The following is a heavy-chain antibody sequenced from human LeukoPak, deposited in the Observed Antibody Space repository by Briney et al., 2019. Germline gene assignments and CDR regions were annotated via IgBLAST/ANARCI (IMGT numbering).Heavy chain of an antibody. J-gene: IGHJ2*01. CDR2: INRDGINT. D-gene: IGHD6-13*01. CDR3: ARAAYGSTWYSRYFDL. CDR1: GFTFDDYA. Sequence: GGSLRLSCAASGFTFDDYAMHWVRQAPGNGLVWVSRINRDGINTSYADSVKGQFTISRDNAKNTLNLEMKSLRAGDTAVCYCARAAYGSTWYSRYFDLPGRGTLVPVSS. V-gene: IGHV3-74*01.